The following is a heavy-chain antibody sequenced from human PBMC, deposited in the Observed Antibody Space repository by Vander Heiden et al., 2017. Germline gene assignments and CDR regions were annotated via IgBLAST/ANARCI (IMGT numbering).Heavy chain of an antibody. CDR1: GYTFTSYY. D-gene: IGHD3-10*01. J-gene: IGHJ4*02. CDR2: INPSGGST. Sequence: VQLVQSGAEVKKPGASVKVSCKASGYTFTSYYMHWVRQAPGQGLEWMGIINPSGGSTSYAQKFQGRVTMTRDTSTSTVYMELSSLRSEDTAVYYCAKEKYYYGSGPEKGLYNIGFDYWGQGTLVTVSS. V-gene: IGHV1-46*01. CDR3: AKEKYYYGSGPEKGLYNIGFDY.